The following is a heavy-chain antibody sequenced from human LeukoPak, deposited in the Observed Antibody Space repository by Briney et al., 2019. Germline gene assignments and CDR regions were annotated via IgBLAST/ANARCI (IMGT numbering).Heavy chain of an antibody. J-gene: IGHJ4*02. CDR2: IYYSGST. CDR1: GGSISSHY. CDR3: ARERIAAAGFDY. Sequence: SETLSLTCTVSGGSISSHYWSWIWQPPGKGLEWIGYIYYSGSTNYNPSLKCRVTISVDTSKNQFSLKLSSVTAADTAVYYCARERIAAAGFDYWGQGTLVTVSS. V-gene: IGHV4-59*11. D-gene: IGHD6-13*01.